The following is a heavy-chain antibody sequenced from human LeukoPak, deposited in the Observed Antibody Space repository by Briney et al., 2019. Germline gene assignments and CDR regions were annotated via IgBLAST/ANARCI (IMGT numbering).Heavy chain of an antibody. Sequence: PGGSLRLSCAASGFTVSSNYMSWVRQAPGKGLEWVSVIFTAGSTFYADSVKGRFTISRDNSKNTLYLQMNSLRAEDTAVYYCARGPGIAVAGTVFLGFDYWGQGTLVTVSS. V-gene: IGHV3-66*02. CDR1: GFTVSSNY. J-gene: IGHJ4*02. CDR3: ARGPGIAVAGTVFLGFDY. CDR2: IFTAGST. D-gene: IGHD6-19*01.